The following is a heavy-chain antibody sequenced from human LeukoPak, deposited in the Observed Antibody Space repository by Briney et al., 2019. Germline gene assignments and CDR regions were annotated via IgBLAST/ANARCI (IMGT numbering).Heavy chain of an antibody. CDR2: LYYSGST. J-gene: IGHJ6*03. V-gene: IGHV4-39*07. CDR1: GGSISSSSYY. D-gene: IGHD6-19*01. CDR3: ARDGLSSGWYSYMDV. Sequence: SETLSLTCTVSGGSISSSSYYWGWIRQPPGKGLEWIGSLYYSGSTYYNPSLKSRVTISVDTSKNQFSLKLSSVTAADTAVYYCARDGLSSGWYSYMDVWGKGTTVTVSS.